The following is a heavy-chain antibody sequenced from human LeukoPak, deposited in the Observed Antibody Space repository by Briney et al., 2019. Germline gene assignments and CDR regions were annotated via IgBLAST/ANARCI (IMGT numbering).Heavy chain of an antibody. CDR3: ARGTATVDY. CDR1: GITLSSYA. V-gene: IGHV3-11*01. CDR2: ISNSGSIK. J-gene: IGHJ4*02. D-gene: IGHD5-24*01. Sequence: GGSLRLSCAASGITLSSYAMSWIRQAPGKGLEWVSDISNSGSIKNYADSVKGRFTISRDNAKNSLYLQMNSLRAEDTALYYCARGTATVDYWGQGTLVTV.